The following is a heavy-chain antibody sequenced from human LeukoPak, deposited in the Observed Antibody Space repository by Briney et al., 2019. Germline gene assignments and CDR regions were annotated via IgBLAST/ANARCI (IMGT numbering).Heavy chain of an antibody. CDR1: GFTFSRYS. J-gene: IGHJ6*03. CDR3: ARVIYSSSWYGSYYYYYMDV. V-gene: IGHV3-74*01. CDR2: VNSDGSGT. Sequence: GGSLRLSCAASGFTFSRYSMHWVRQAPGKGLVWVSHVNSDGSGTDYADSVKGRFTISRDNAKNSLYLQMNSLRAEDTALYHCARVIYSSSWYGSYYYYYMDVWGKGTTVTISS. D-gene: IGHD6-13*01.